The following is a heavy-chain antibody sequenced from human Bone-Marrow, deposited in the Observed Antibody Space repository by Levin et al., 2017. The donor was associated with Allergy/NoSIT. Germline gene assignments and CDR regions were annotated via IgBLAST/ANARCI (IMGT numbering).Heavy chain of an antibody. CDR3: VKMVHSSGWYRDDAFDI. D-gene: IGHD6-19*01. Sequence: PGESLKISCSASGFTFSSYAMHWVRQAPGKGLEYVSAISSNGGSTYYADSVKGRFTISRDNSKNTLYLQMSSLRAEDTAVYYCVKMVHSSGWYRDDAFDIWGQGTMVTVSS. CDR2: ISSNGGST. J-gene: IGHJ3*02. V-gene: IGHV3-64D*06. CDR1: GFTFSSYA.